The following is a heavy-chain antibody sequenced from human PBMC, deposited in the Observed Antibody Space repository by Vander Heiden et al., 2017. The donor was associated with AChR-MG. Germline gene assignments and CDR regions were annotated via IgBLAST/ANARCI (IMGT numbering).Heavy chain of an antibody. CDR1: GLSISNGYY. CDR2: IYRSGST. CDR3: AIPHYDVLTGRFVDAYDV. J-gene: IGHJ3*01. D-gene: IGHD3-9*01. V-gene: IGHV4-38-2*01. Sequence: QVHLQESGPGMVKPSETLSLTCAVSGLSISNGYYWGWIRQTPGKGLEWIGTIYRSGSTYYNPSLKSRVTISVDPSKNQFSLTLSSVTAADTAVYYCAIPHYDVLTGRFVDAYDVWGQGTMVTVSS.